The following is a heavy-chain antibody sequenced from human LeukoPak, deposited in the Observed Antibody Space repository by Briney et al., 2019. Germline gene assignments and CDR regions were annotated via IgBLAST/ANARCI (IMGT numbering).Heavy chain of an antibody. J-gene: IGHJ4*02. CDR2: IYYNGST. V-gene: IGHV4-59*01. CDR3: AREYRAGRYYYDY. Sequence: SETLSLTCAVYGGSISTYFWTWIRQPPGKGLEWIGYIYYNGSTKYNPSLKSRVTISLDMSRNQFSLNLTSVTAADTAIYYCAREYRAGRYYYDYWGQGTLVPVSS. D-gene: IGHD1-14*01. CDR1: GGSISTYF.